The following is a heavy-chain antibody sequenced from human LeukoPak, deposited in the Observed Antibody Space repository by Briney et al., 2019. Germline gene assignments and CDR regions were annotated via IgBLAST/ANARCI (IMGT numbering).Heavy chain of an antibody. D-gene: IGHD6-19*01. V-gene: IGHV1-69*05. CDR1: GGTFKKYA. CDR2: IIPVFGTP. CDR3: ARGGAEAVAGSLDF. J-gene: IGHJ4*02. Sequence: EASVKVSCKASGGTFKKYAIYWVRQAPGQGLGWLGGIIPVFGTPNYAQKFQGRVTITTDEFTTTGYMELSSLKSEDTAVYYCARGGAEAVAGSLDFWDQGTLVTVSS.